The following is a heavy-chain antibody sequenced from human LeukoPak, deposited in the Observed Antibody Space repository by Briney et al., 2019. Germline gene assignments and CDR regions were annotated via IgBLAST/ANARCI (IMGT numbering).Heavy chain of an antibody. CDR2: INTNTGDP. V-gene: IGHV7-4-1*02. D-gene: IGHD3-10*01. CDR3: ARYYYNSGNYRINDY. CDR1: GYTFTNYA. J-gene: IGHJ4*02. Sequence: GASVKVSCKASGYTFTNYAMNWVRQAPGQGLEWVGWINTNTGDPTYAQGFTGRFVFSLDTSVGTAYLQISNLKAEDTAVYYCARYYYNSGNYRINDYWGQGTLVPVSS.